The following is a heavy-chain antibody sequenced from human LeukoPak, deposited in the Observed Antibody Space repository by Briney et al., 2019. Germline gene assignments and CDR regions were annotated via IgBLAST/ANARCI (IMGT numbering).Heavy chain of an antibody. V-gene: IGHV3-7*03. J-gene: IGHJ4*02. CDR1: GFVFSNSW. CDR2: IKEDGSET. D-gene: IGHD2-21*02. CDR3: ARLSISVVTATSEDY. Sequence: PGGFLRLSCAASGFVFSNSWMGWVRLAPGKGLEWVANIKEDGSETYYVDSVKGRFTISRDNAKNSLDLQMNSLRSEDTAVYYCARLSISVVTATSEDYWGQGTLVTVSS.